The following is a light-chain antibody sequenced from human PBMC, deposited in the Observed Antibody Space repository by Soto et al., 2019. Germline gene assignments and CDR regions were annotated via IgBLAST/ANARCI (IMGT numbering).Light chain of an antibody. CDR1: QSLLNSNGRNY. V-gene: IGKV2-28*01. Sequence: DIVMTQSPLSLPVTPGEAASISCRSSQSLLNSNGRNYLDWYLQKPGQSPQLLIYMGSNRASGVPDRFSGSGSGTDFTLKISRVEAEDVGVYHCMQALHAPHTFGQGTKLELK. CDR2: MGS. J-gene: IGKJ2*01. CDR3: MQALHAPHT.